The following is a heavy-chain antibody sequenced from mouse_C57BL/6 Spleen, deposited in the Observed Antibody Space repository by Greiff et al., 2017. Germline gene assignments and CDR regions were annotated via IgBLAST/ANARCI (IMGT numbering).Heavy chain of an antibody. J-gene: IGHJ3*01. CDR1: GFNFKDYY. CDR2: IDPEDGET. D-gene: IGHD1-2*01. CDR3: ARSAECPYPGAWFAY. Sequence: EVQLQQSGAELVKPGASVKLSCTASGFNFKDYYMHWVKQRTEQGLEWIGRIDPEDGETKYAPKFQGKATITADTSSNTAYLQLSSLTSEDTAVYFYARSAECPYPGAWFAYWGQGTLVTVSA. V-gene: IGHV14-2*01.